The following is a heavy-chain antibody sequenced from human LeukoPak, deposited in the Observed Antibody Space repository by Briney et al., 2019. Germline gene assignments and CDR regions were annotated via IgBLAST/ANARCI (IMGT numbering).Heavy chain of an antibody. V-gene: IGHV3-48*04. CDR3: AKEFTPESSGFDAFDI. CDR1: GFTFSSDS. Sequence: GGSLRLSCAASGFTFSSDSMTWVRRAPGKGLEWVAYISSGGGTIYYADSVRGRFTISRDNARNSLYLQMNSLGAEDTAVYYCAKEFTPESSGFDAFDIWGQGTMVTVSS. J-gene: IGHJ3*02. CDR2: ISSGGGTI. D-gene: IGHD3-22*01.